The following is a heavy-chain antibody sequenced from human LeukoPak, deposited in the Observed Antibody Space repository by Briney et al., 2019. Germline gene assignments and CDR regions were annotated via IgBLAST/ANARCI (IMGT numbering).Heavy chain of an antibody. Sequence: ASVKVSCKASGYTFTSYAMHWVRQAPGQRLEWMGWINAGNGNTKYSQKFQGRVTITRDTSTSTVYMELSSLRSEDTAVYYCARSGNDYGDINFDYWGQGTLVTVSS. CDR3: ARSGNDYGDINFDY. CDR1: GYTFTSYA. J-gene: IGHJ4*02. CDR2: INAGNGNT. D-gene: IGHD4-17*01. V-gene: IGHV1-3*01.